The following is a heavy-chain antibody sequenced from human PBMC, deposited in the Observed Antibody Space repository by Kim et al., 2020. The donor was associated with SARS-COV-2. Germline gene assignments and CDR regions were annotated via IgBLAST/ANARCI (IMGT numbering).Heavy chain of an antibody. J-gene: IGHJ4*02. CDR1: GFTFSSYS. V-gene: IGHV3-48*01. CDR3: ASIATGADY. Sequence: GGSLRLSCAVSGFTFSSYSMNWVRQAPGKGLEWVSYISSSSSTIYYADSVKGRFTISRDNAKNSLYLQMNSMSAEDTAVYYCASIATGADYWGQGTLVTV. CDR2: ISSSSSTI. D-gene: IGHD4-17*01.